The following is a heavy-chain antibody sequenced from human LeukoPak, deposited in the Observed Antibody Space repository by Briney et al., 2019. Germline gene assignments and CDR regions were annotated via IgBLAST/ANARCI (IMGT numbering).Heavy chain of an antibody. J-gene: IGHJ4*02. CDR1: GGTFSSYA. CDR3: ARSAAGDY. V-gene: IGHV1-2*02. D-gene: IGHD6-13*01. Sequence: ASVKVSCKASGGTFSSYAISWVRQAPGQGLEWMAWINPNSGGTNYAQKFQGRVTMTRDTSISTAYMELSRLRPDDTAVYYCARSAAGDYWGQGTLVTVSS. CDR2: INPNSGGT.